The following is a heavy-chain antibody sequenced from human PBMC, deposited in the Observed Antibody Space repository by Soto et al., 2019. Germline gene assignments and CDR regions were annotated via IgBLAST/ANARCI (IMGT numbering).Heavy chain of an antibody. Sequence: LRLSCAASGFTFSSYVLHWVRQAPGKGLEWVAVISYDGSNKYYADSVKGRFTISRDNSKNTLYLQMNSLRAEDTAVYYCAKDPIGYWGQGTLVTVSS. CDR2: ISYDGSNK. CDR3: AKDPIGY. CDR1: GFTFSSYV. J-gene: IGHJ4*02. V-gene: IGHV3-30*18.